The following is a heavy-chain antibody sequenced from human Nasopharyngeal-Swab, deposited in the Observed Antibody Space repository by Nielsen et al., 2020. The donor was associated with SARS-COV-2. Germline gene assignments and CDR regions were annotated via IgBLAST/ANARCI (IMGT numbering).Heavy chain of an antibody. Sequence: VGSLRLSCAASGFTFSSYAMLWVRQSPGKGLEWVAVISYDGSNKYYADSVKGRFTISRDNSKNTLYLQMNSLRAEDTAVYYCARVSDYYDSSGYYFDYWGQGTLVTVSS. CDR1: GFTFSSYA. D-gene: IGHD3-22*01. CDR3: ARVSDYYDSSGYYFDY. CDR2: ISYDGSNK. V-gene: IGHV3-30*04. J-gene: IGHJ4*02.